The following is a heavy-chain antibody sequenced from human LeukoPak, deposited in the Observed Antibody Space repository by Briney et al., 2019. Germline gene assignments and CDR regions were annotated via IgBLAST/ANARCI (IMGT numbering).Heavy chain of an antibody. CDR2: IYYSGST. CDR1: GGSISSYY. V-gene: IGHV4-59*01. Sequence: SETLSLTCTVSGGSISSYYWSWIRQPPGKGLEWIGYIYYSGSTNYNPSLKSRVTISVDTSENQFSLKLSSVTAADTAVYYCARARGIAAAGFDYWGQGTLVTVSS. D-gene: IGHD6-13*01. CDR3: ARARGIAAAGFDY. J-gene: IGHJ4*02.